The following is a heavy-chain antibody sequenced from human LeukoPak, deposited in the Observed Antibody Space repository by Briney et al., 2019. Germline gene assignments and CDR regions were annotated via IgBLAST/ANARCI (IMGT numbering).Heavy chain of an antibody. CDR2: IYYSGST. D-gene: IGHD2-15*01. CDR1: GGSFSSYY. CDR3: ARNYCSGGSCFDDY. J-gene: IGHJ4*02. Sequence: KPSETLPLTCTVSGGSFSSYYWSWIRQPPGKGLEWIGSIYYSGSTYYNPSLKSRVTISVDTSKNQFSLKLSSVTAADTAVYYCARNYCSGGSCFDDYWGQGTLVTVSS. V-gene: IGHV4-59*12.